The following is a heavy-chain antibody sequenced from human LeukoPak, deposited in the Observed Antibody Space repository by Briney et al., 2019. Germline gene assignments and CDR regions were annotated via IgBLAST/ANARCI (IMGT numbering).Heavy chain of an antibody. CDR3: AKEGYCGGDCYREFDY. CDR1: GFTFSSYA. D-gene: IGHD2-21*02. J-gene: IGHJ4*02. V-gene: IGHV3-23*01. CDR2: ISGSGGST. Sequence: GGSLRLSCAASGFTFSSYAMSWVRQAPGKGLEWVSGISGSGGSTYYADSVKGRFTISRDNSKNTLYLQMNSLRVEDTAVYYCAKEGYCGGDCYREFDYWGQGTLVTVSS.